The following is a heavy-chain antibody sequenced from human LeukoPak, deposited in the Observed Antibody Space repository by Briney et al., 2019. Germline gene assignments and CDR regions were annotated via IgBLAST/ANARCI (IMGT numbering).Heavy chain of an antibody. V-gene: IGHV4-34*01. Sequence: SETPSLTCAVYGGSFSGYYWSWIRQPPGKGLEWIGEINHSGSTNYHPSLKSRVTISVDTSKNQFSLKLSSVTAADTAVYYCARDRTLRYFDWLSHSPLDYWGQGTLVTVSS. J-gene: IGHJ4*02. D-gene: IGHD3-9*01. CDR3: ARDRTLRYFDWLSHSPLDY. CDR2: INHSGST. CDR1: GGSFSGYY.